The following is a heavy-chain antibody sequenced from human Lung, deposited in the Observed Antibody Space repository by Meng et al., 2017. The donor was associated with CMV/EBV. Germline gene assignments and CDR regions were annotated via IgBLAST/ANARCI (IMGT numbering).Heavy chain of an antibody. J-gene: IGHJ6*02. CDR1: GGSISSSNW. D-gene: IGHD3-3*01. Sequence: SETLSLTCAVSGGSISSSNWWSWVRQPPGKGLEWIGEIYHSGSTNYNPSLKSRVTISVDESKNQFSLKLSSVTAADTAVYYCARDNKTYYDFWSGYFKDYYYGMDVWGQGTTVTVSS. CDR2: IYHSGST. V-gene: IGHV4-4*02. CDR3: ARDNKTYYDFWSGYFKDYYYGMDV.